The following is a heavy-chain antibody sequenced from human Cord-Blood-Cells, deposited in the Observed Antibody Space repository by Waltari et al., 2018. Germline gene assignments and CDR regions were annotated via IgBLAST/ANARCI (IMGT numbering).Heavy chain of an antibody. V-gene: IGHV1-24*01. CDR2: FDPEDGKT. CDR3: ATNLVPLRFLEWLGTL. D-gene: IGHD3-3*01. Sequence: QVQLVQSGAEVKKPGASVKVSCKVSGYTLTELSMHWVRQAPGKGLEWRGGFDPEDGKTIYAQKFQGRVTMTEDTSTDTAYMELSSLRSEDTAVYYCATNLVPLRFLEWLGTLWGQGTLVTVSS. CDR1: GYTLTELS. J-gene: IGHJ4*02.